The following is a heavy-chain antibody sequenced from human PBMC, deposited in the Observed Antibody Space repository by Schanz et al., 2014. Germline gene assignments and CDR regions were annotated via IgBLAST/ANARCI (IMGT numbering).Heavy chain of an antibody. CDR1: GFTFENYA. D-gene: IGHD1-26*01. J-gene: IGHJ2*01. V-gene: IGHV3-23*04. CDR3: AKTGGTYVHWYFDV. CDR2: ISSSGTST. Sequence: EVQLVESGGGLVQPGGSLRLSCAASGFTFENYAMSWVRQAPGKGLEWVCVISSSGTSTYYADSVKGRFTVSRVNSKNTLFLQLNRLRAEDTAVYFCAKTGGTYVHWYFDVWGRGPLATVSS.